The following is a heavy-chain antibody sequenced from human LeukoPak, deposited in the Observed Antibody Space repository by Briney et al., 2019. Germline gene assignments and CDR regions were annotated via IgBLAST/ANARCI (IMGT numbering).Heavy chain of an antibody. V-gene: IGHV4-59*08. D-gene: IGHD6-19*01. CDR3: ARHSTSGWNWFDP. CDR1: GASISSHY. J-gene: IGHJ5*02. CDR2: ISYSGST. Sequence: SETLSLTCTVSGASISSHYWSWIRQPPGKGLEWIGFISYSGSTNYNPSLKSRVTISVDTSKNQFSLKLSSVTAADTAVYYCARHSTSGWNWFDPWGQGILVTVSS.